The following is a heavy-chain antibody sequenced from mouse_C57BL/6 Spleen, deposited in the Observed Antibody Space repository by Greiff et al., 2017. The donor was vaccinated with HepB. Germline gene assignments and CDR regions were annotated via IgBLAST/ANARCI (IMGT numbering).Heavy chain of an antibody. CDR2: IRNKANGYTT. J-gene: IGHJ4*01. V-gene: IGHV7-3*01. CDR3: ARYRPYYYAMDY. Sequence: EVHLVESGGGLVQPGGSLSLSCAASGFTFTDYYMSWVRQPPGKALEWLGFIRNKANGYTTEYSASVKGRFTISRDNSQSILYLQMNALRAEDSATYYCARYRPYYYAMDYWGQGTSVTVSS. CDR1: GFTFTDYY.